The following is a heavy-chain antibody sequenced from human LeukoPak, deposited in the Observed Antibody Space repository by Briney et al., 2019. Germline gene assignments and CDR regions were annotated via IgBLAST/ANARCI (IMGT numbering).Heavy chain of an antibody. D-gene: IGHD1-26*01. CDR2: IIPIFGTA. CDR3: ARVPGSYLWFDP. Sequence: SVKVSCKASGGTFSSYAISWVRQAPGQGLEWMGGIIPIFGTANYAQKFQGRVTITADESTSTAYMELSSLRSEDTAVYYCARVPGSYLWFDPWGQGTLVAVSS. CDR1: GGTFSSYA. J-gene: IGHJ5*02. V-gene: IGHV1-69*13.